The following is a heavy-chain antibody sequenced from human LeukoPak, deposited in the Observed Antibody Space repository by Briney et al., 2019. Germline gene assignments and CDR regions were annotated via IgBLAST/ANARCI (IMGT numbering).Heavy chain of an antibody. J-gene: IGHJ6*04. V-gene: IGHV3-7*01. CDR2: IKQDGSEK. Sequence: GGPLRLSCAASGFTFSSYWMSWVRQAPGKGLEWVANIKQDGSEKYYVDSVKGRFTISRDNAKNSLYLQMNSLRAEDTAVYYCARDHQHIVVVTAPVGYGMDVWGKGTTVTVSS. D-gene: IGHD2-21*02. CDR3: ARDHQHIVVVTAPVGYGMDV. CDR1: GFTFSSYW.